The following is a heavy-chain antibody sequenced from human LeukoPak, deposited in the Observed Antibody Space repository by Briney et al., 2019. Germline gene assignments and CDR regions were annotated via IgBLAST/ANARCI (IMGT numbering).Heavy chain of an antibody. CDR2: ISSSSSYI. CDR3: AREVPPYYCSGGSCYLDY. D-gene: IGHD2-15*01. CDR1: GFTFSSYA. Sequence: SGGSLRLSCAASGFTFSSYAMSWVRQAPGKGLEWVSSISSSSSYIYYADSVKGRFTISRDNAKNSLYLQMNSLRAEDTAVYYCAREVPPYYCSGGSCYLDYWGQGTLVTVSS. V-gene: IGHV3-21*01. J-gene: IGHJ4*02.